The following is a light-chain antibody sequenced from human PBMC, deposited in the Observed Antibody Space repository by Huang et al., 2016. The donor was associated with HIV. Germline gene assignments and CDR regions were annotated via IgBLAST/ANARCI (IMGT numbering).Light chain of an antibody. CDR3: QQYNNWPRT. Sequence: EIVMTQSPATLSVSPGERATLSCRAGQSVGSNLTWYQKKPGQAPRLLIYGATTRATGIPARFSGSGSGTEFTLTISSLQSEDFAVYYCQQYNNWPRTFGQGTKVDIK. CDR2: GAT. CDR1: QSVGSN. V-gene: IGKV3-15*01. J-gene: IGKJ1*01.